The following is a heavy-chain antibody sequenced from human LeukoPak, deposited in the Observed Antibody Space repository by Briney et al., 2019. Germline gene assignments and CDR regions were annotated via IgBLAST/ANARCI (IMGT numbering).Heavy chain of an antibody. CDR2: ICYDGSNK. V-gene: IGHV3-33*06. J-gene: IGHJ4*02. Sequence: GGSLRLSCAASVFTFRSYGMHCGRQGPGKGLWSVSAICYDGSNKDYGDSAKGRFTISRDNSKNTLYLQMTSLRAEDTAVYYCAKDRTQSRDYLDYWGQGTLVTVSS. CDR3: AKDRTQSRDYLDY. CDR1: VFTFRSYG.